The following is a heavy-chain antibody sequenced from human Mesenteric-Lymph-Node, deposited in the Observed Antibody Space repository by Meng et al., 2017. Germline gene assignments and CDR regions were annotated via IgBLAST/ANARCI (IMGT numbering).Heavy chain of an antibody. CDR3: ARERSTMLGGFDS. D-gene: IGHD3-10*02. CDR2: IRGNNGNT. CDR1: GYTFRGYG. J-gene: IGHJ4*02. V-gene: IGHV1-18*01. Sequence: QVYWVNAGEWWKKAGGSVKVCCKTSGYTFRGYGISWVRQAPGQGLEWIGWIRGNNGNTNYAQKLEGRVTMTTDTSTSTVYMELNNLTSDDTAVYYCARERSTMLGGFDSWGQGTLVTVSS.